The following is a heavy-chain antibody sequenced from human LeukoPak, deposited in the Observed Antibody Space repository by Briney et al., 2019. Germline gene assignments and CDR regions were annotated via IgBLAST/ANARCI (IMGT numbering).Heavy chain of an antibody. CDR2: ISYDGSDK. CDR1: GFTFSSYG. J-gene: IGHJ3*02. Sequence: GGLQTYSCAASGFTFSSYGMHWVRKAPGKGLEWVAVISYDGSDKYYADSVKGRFTISRDNSKNTLYLQMNSLRPEDTAVYYCAKRASKKPWDDAFDIWGQGTMVTVSS. D-gene: IGHD1-26*01. CDR3: AKRASKKPWDDAFDI. V-gene: IGHV3-30*18.